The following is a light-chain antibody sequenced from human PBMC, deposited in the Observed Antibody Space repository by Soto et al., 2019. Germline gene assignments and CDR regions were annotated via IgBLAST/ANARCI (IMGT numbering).Light chain of an antibody. Sequence: DVQMTQSPSTLSGSVGDRVTITCRASQTISSWLAWYQQKPGKAPKLLIYDASNLETGVPSRFSGSGSGTEFTLTISSLQPDDFATYYCQQYTNYPWTFGQGTKVDIK. CDR1: QTISSW. V-gene: IGKV1-5*01. CDR3: QQYTNYPWT. CDR2: DAS. J-gene: IGKJ1*01.